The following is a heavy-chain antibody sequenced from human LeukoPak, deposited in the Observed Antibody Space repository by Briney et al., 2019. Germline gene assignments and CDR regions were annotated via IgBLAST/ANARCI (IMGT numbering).Heavy chain of an antibody. CDR1: GGSISSGGYY. J-gene: IGHJ4*02. Sequence: SETLSLTCTVSGGSISSGGYYWGWIRQPPGKGLEWIGSIYYSGSTYYNPSLKSRVTISVDTSKSQFSLKLSSVTAADTAVCYCARVDPPASIWGQGTLVTVSS. CDR3: ARVDPPASI. CDR2: IYYSGST. V-gene: IGHV4-39*01. D-gene: IGHD5-12*01.